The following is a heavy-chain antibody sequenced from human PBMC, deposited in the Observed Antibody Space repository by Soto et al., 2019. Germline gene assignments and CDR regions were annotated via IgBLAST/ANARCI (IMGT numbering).Heavy chain of an antibody. CDR2: ISNDGSST. J-gene: IGHJ3*02. Sequence: EVQLVESGGGLVQPGGSLRLSCAASGFTSSSYWIHWVRQAPGKGLVWVSRISNDGSSTNYADSVKGRFTISRDNAKYTVYLQMNILRAEDTAVYYCARDTYYYDSSDHFSADAFDIWGQGTMVTVSS. V-gene: IGHV3-74*01. D-gene: IGHD3-22*01. CDR1: GFTSSSYW. CDR3: ARDTYYYDSSDHFSADAFDI.